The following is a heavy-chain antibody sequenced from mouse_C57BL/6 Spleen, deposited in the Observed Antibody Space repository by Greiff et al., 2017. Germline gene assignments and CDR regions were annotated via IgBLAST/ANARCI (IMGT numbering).Heavy chain of an antibody. Sequence: EVQLQQSGPVLVKPGASVKMSCKASGYTFTDYYMNWVKQSHGKSLEWIGVINPYNGGTSYNQKFKGKATLTVDKSSSTAYMEHNSLTSEDSAVYYCGGGGNRSGYGFAYWGQGTLVTVSA. D-gene: IGHD3-2*02. J-gene: IGHJ3*01. CDR1: GYTFTDYY. CDR3: GGGGNRSGYGFAY. V-gene: IGHV1-19*01. CDR2: INPYNGGT.